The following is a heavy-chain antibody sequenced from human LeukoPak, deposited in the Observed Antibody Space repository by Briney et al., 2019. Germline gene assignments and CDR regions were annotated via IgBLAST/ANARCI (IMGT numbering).Heavy chain of an antibody. V-gene: IGHV3-7*01. CDR2: INQDESAK. D-gene: IGHD5-24*01. CDR1: GFTFSRYW. Sequence: GGSLRLSCAASGFTFSRYWMSWDRQAPGKGLEWVASINQDESAKRYVDSVKGRFSISRDNTKNSLFLQMNSLRAEDAAFYYCAKLLRDVTIYDFWGHGTLVTVSS. J-gene: IGHJ4*01. CDR3: AKLLRDVTIYDF.